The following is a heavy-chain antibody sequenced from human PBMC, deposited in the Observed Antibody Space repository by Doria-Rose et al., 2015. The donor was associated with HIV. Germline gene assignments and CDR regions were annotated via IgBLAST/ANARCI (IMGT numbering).Heavy chain of an antibody. CDR1: GGSISSGGFY. CDR3: ARDSSGYFRLDY. Sequence: SQTLSLTCTVSGGSISSGGFYWSWIRQRPGKGLEWIGYIYYSDSTYYNPSLKSRVTISVDTSRNQFSLKLSSVTAADTAVYYCARDSSGYFRLDYWGQGTLVTVSS. J-gene: IGHJ4*02. V-gene: IGHV4-31*03. CDR2: IYYSDST. D-gene: IGHD3-22*01.